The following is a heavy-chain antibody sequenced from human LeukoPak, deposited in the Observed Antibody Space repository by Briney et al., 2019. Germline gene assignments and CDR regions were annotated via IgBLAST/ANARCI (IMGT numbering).Heavy chain of an antibody. V-gene: IGHV3-30*02. CDR1: GFTFSSYG. CDR3: AKEMFSDLMVRGVTPFDY. D-gene: IGHD3-10*01. J-gene: IGHJ4*02. CDR2: IRYDGSNK. Sequence: GGSLRLSCAASGFTFSSYGMHWVRQAPGKGLEWVAFIRYDGSNKYYADSVKGRFTISRDNSKNTLYLQMNSLRAEDTAVYYCAKEMFSDLMVRGVTPFDYWGQGTLVTVSS.